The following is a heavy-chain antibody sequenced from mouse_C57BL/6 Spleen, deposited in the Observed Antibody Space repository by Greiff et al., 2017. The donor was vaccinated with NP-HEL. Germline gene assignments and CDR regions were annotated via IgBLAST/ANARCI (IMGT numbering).Heavy chain of an antibody. CDR2: IYPRSGNT. V-gene: IGHV1-81*01. CDR1: GYTFTSYG. D-gene: IGHD2-2*01. CDR3: ANLYYGYDAGDY. Sequence: VQLQQSGAELARPGASVSLSCKASGYTFTSYGISWVQQRTGQGLEWIGEIYPRSGNTYYNEKFKGKATLTADKSSSTAYMELRSLTSENSAVYFGANLYYGYDAGDYWGQDTTLTVSS. J-gene: IGHJ2*01.